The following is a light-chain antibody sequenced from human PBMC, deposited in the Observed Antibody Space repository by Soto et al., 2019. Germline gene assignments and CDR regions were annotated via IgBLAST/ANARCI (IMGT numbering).Light chain of an antibody. CDR3: AAWDDSLNEVV. CDR2: SNN. CDR1: SSNIGSNT. V-gene: IGLV1-44*01. J-gene: IGLJ2*01. Sequence: QSVLTQPPSASGTPGQRVTTSCSGSSSNIGSNTVNWYQQLPGTAPKLLIYSNNQRPSGVPDRFSGSKSGTSASLAISGLQSEDEADYYCAAWDDSLNEVVFGGGTKVTVL.